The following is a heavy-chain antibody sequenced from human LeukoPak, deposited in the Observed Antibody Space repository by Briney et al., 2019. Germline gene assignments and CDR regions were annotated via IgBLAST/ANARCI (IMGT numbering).Heavy chain of an antibody. Sequence: GGSLRLSCAASGFTFSSYGMHWVRQAPGKGLEWVAVISYDGSNKYYADSVKGRFTISRDNSKNTLYLQMNSLRAEDTAVYYCAKDGDPTIFGVVIINYFDYWGQGTLVTASS. D-gene: IGHD3-3*01. V-gene: IGHV3-30*18. CDR1: GFTFSSYG. J-gene: IGHJ4*02. CDR2: ISYDGSNK. CDR3: AKDGDPTIFGVVIINYFDY.